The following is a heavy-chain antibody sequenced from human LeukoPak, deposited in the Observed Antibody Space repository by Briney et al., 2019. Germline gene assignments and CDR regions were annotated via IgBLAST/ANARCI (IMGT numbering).Heavy chain of an antibody. J-gene: IGHJ3*02. V-gene: IGHV3-48*03. CDR1: GFTFSSYE. Sequence: GGSLRLSCAASGFTFSSYEMNWVRQAPGKGLEWVSYISSSGSTIYYADSVKGRFTISRDNAKNSLYLQMNSLRAEDTAVYYCASPYCGGDCYLYDAFDIWGQGTMVTVSS. CDR2: ISSSGSTI. D-gene: IGHD2-21*02. CDR3: ASPYCGGDCYLYDAFDI.